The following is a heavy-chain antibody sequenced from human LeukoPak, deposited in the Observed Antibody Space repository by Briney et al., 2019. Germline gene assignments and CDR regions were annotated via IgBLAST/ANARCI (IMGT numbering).Heavy chain of an antibody. CDR2: INHSGST. Sequence: PSETLSLTCAVYGGSFSGYYWSWIRQPPGKGLEWIGEINHSGSTNYNPSLKSRVTISVDTSKNQFSLKLSSVTAADTAVYYCASASPPDYYGSGSYRHDALDIWGQGTMVTVSS. V-gene: IGHV4-34*01. J-gene: IGHJ3*02. D-gene: IGHD3-10*01. CDR1: GGSFSGYY. CDR3: ASASPPDYYGSGSYRHDALDI.